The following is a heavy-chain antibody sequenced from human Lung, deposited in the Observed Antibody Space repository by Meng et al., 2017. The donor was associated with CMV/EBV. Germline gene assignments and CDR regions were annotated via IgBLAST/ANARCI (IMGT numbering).Heavy chain of an antibody. CDR3: ARDLGDGSNYYYFDF. CDR2: IKQDGSEK. CDR1: GFTFSIYW. J-gene: IGHJ4*01. V-gene: IGHV3-7*01. D-gene: IGHD5-24*01. Sequence: SCAASGFTFSIYWMSWVRQAPGKGLEWVANIKQDGSEKYYVDSVEGRFTISRDNAKNSLYPQINSLRAEDAAIYYCARDLGDGSNYYYFDFWGHGTLVTVSS.